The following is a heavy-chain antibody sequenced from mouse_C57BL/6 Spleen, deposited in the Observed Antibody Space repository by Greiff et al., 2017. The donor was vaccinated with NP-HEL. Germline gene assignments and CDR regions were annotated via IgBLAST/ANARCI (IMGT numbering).Heavy chain of an antibody. D-gene: IGHD1-1*01. J-gene: IGHJ2*01. Sequence: QVQLQQSGAELARPGASVKLSCKASGYTFTSYGISWVKQRTGQGLEWIGEIYPRSGNTYYNEKFKGKATLTADKSSSTAYMELRSLTSEDSAVYFCAKDLDYYGSSPYYFDYWGQGTTLTVSS. CDR2: IYPRSGNT. CDR3: AKDLDYYGSSPYYFDY. CDR1: GYTFTSYG. V-gene: IGHV1-81*01.